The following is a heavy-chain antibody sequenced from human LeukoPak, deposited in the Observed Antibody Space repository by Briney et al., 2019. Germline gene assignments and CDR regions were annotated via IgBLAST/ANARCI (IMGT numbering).Heavy chain of an antibody. D-gene: IGHD3-10*01. CDR3: ARTGYHYGSGSHYAFDI. V-gene: IGHV5-51*01. CDR1: GYTFSNQW. Sequence: GESLEISCEASGYTFSNQWIGWVRQMPGKGLEWMGIIYPGDSDTRYNPSFQGQVTISVDKSITTTYLQWSSLKASDTATYYCARTGYHYGSGSHYAFDIWGQGTMVTVSS. J-gene: IGHJ3*02. CDR2: IYPGDSDT.